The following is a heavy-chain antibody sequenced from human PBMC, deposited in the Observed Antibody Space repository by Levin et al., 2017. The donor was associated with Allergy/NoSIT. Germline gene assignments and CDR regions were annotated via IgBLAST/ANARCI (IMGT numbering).Heavy chain of an antibody. Sequence: GGSLRLSCTASGFTFGDYAMNWFRQAPGKGLECVGFIRSKTYGGTTEYAASVKGRFTISRDDSKSIAHLQMNGPKTEANAVSYRTRVQFGNSDLLRTGTQVDDWGQGTLVSVSS. D-gene: IGHD1-14*01. J-gene: IGHJ4*02. CDR3: TRVQFGNSDLLRTGTQVDD. CDR2: IRSKTYGGTT. CDR1: GFTFGDYA. V-gene: IGHV3-49*03.